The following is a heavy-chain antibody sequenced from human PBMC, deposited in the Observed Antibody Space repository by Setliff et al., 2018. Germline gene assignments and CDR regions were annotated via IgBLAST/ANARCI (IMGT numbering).Heavy chain of an antibody. CDR3: ARGGMAAANRKGVFEY. J-gene: IGHJ4*02. CDR1: GYSLTRYY. CDR2: INPGEGSA. V-gene: IGHV1-46*01. D-gene: IGHD6-13*01. Sequence: ASVKVSCKASGYSLTRYYMHWVRQAPGQGLEWMGIINPGEGSASYAEKFQGRVTMTRDTSTSTFYMEVNILRSDDTAVYYCARGGMAAANRKGVFEYWGQGTLVTVSS.